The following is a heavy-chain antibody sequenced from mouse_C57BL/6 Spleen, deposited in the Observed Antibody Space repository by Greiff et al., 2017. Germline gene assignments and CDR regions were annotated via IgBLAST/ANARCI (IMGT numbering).Heavy chain of an antibody. Sequence: EVQLQQSGPELVKPGASVKMSCKASGYTFTDYNMHWVKQSHGKSLEWIGYINPNNGGTSYNQKFKGKATLTVHKSSSTAYMELRSLTSADSAVYYCARNYDYEGYAMDYWGQGTSVTVSS. J-gene: IGHJ4*01. V-gene: IGHV1-22*01. CDR1: GYTFTDYN. CDR3: ARNYDYEGYAMDY. CDR2: INPNNGGT. D-gene: IGHD2-4*01.